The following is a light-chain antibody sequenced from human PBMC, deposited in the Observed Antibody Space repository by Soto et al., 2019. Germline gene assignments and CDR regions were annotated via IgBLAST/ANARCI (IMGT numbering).Light chain of an antibody. CDR3: QQYYITPLT. Sequence: DIVMTQSPDSLAVSLGDGATINCKASQSLSYSSNNKNYLVWYQQKPGQPPRLLIYWASTRESGVPDRFSGSGSGTDFTLTISSLQAEDVAVYYCQQYYITPLTFGGGTKVDIK. CDR2: WAS. CDR1: QSLSYSSNNKNY. J-gene: IGKJ4*01. V-gene: IGKV4-1*01.